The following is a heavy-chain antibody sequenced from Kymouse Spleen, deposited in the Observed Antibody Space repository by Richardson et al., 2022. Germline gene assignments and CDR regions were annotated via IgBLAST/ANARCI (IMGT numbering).Heavy chain of an antibody. CDR2: IYYSGST. CDR1: GGSISSGGYY. J-gene: IGHJ6*02. D-gene: IGHD1-7*01. V-gene: IGHV4-31*03. Sequence: QVQLQESGPGLVKPSQTLSLTCTVSGGSISSGGYYWSWIRQHPGKGLEWIGYIYYSGSTYYNPSLKSRVTISVDTSKNQFSLKLSSVTAADTAVYYCARDNTGTTFYYYYGMDVWGQGTTVTVSS. CDR3: ARDNTGTTFYYYYGMDV.